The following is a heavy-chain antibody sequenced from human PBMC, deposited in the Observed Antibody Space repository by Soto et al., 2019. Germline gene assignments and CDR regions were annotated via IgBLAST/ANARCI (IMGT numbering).Heavy chain of an antibody. J-gene: IGHJ6*02. CDR1: GFTFSSYG. D-gene: IGHD4-4*01. V-gene: IGHV3-30*18. CDR2: ISYDGSNK. CDR3: AKTLFVGWDYRVHGGYYGMDV. Sequence: GGSLRLSCAASGFTFSSYGMHWVRQAPGKRLEWVAVISYDGSNKYYADSVKGRFTISRDNSKNTLYLQMNSLRAEDTAVYYCAKTLFVGWDYRVHGGYYGMDVWGQGTTVTVSS.